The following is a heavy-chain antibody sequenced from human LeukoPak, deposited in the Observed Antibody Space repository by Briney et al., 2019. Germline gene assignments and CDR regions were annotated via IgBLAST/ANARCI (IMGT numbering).Heavy chain of an antibody. V-gene: IGHV1-46*01. CDR3: ARGYCSSTNCLPGGY. CDR1: GYTFTNFY. D-gene: IGHD2-2*01. Sequence: ASVKVSCKASGYTFTNFYIHWVRQAPGQGLEWMGMINPSGGSTSYAQTSQGRVTTTRDTSTSTVHMELSSLRSEDTALYYCARGYCSSTNCLPGGYWGQGTLVTVSS. J-gene: IGHJ4*02. CDR2: INPSGGST.